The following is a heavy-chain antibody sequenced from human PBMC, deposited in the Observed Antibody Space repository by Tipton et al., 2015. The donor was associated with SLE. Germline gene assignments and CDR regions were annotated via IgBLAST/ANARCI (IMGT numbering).Heavy chain of an antibody. D-gene: IGHD3-3*01. CDR2: INHSGST. CDR1: GGSFSGYY. V-gene: IGHV4-34*01. Sequence: TLSLTCAVYGGSFSGYYWSWIRQPPGKGLEWIGEINHSGSTNYNPSLKSRVTISVDTSKNQFSLKLSSVTAADTAVYYCARQRVHYDFWSSYLQYYFDYWGQGTLVTVSS. CDR3: ARQRVHYDFWSSYLQYYFDY. J-gene: IGHJ4*02.